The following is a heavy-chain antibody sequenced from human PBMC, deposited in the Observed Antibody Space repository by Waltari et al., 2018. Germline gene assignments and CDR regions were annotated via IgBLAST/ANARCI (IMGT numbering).Heavy chain of an antibody. Sequence: QVQLQESGPGLVKPSQTLSLTCTVSGGSISSGRYYWSWIRQPAGKGLEWIGRIYTSGSTNYNPSLKSRVTISVDTSKNQFSLKLSSVTAADTAVYYCARVRQQLAYYFDYWGQGTLVTVSS. CDR3: ARVRQQLAYYFDY. CDR2: IYTSGST. D-gene: IGHD6-13*01. V-gene: IGHV4-61*02. CDR1: GGSISSGRYY. J-gene: IGHJ4*02.